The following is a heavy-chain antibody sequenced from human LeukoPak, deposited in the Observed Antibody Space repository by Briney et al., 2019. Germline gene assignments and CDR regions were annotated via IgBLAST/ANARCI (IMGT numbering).Heavy chain of an antibody. CDR2: IYHSGST. J-gene: IGHJ4*02. CDR1: GYSISSGYY. D-gene: IGHD5-18*01. V-gene: IGHV4-38-2*02. CDR3: ARGWIQLWLRSPYFDY. Sequence: SETLSLTCTVSGYSISSGYYWVWIRQPPGKGLEWIATIYHSGSTYYNPSLKSGVTISVDTSKNQFSLKLSSVTAADTAVYYCARGWIQLWLRSPYFDYWGQGTLVTVSS.